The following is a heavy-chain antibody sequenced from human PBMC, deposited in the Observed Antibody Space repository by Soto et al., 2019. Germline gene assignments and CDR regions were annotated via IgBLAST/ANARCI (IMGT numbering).Heavy chain of an antibody. D-gene: IGHD3-3*01. V-gene: IGHV3-30*03. CDR1: GFIFSTYG. CDR2: ISYDGSNK. J-gene: IGHJ6*03. Sequence: GGSLRLSCVASGFIFSTYGMHWVRQAPGKGLEWVAFISYDGSNKYYADSVKGRFTISRDNSKNTLYLQMSSLRAEDTAVYYCARDRLLRFLEWGVYYYYMDVWGKGTTVTVSS. CDR3: ARDRLLRFLEWGVYYYYMDV.